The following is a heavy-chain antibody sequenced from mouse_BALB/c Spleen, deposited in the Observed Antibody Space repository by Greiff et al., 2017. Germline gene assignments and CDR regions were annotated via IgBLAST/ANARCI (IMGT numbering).Heavy chain of an antibody. CDR3: ARRRYAMDY. CDR2: IYPGDGDT. Sequence: QVQLQQSGAELARPGASVKLSCKASGYTFTSYWMQWVKQRPGQGLEWIGAIYPGDGDTRYTQKFKGKATLTADKSSSTAYMQLSSLASEDSAVYYCARRRYAMDYWGQGTSVTVSS. D-gene: IGHD2-12*01. V-gene: IGHV1-87*01. J-gene: IGHJ4*01. CDR1: GYTFTSYW.